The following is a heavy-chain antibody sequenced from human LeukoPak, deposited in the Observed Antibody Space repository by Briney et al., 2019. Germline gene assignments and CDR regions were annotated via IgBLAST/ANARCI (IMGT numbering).Heavy chain of an antibody. CDR3: ARRFKWYSSSWYDAFDI. D-gene: IGHD6-13*01. J-gene: IGHJ3*02. Sequence: SDTLSLTCAVSGYSISSSNWWGWIRQPPGKGLEWIGYIYYSGSTYYNPSLKSRVTISVDTSKNQFSLKLSSVTAADTAVYYCARRFKWYSSSWYDAFDIWGQGTMVTVSS. CDR1: GYSISSSNW. V-gene: IGHV4-28*01. CDR2: IYYSGST.